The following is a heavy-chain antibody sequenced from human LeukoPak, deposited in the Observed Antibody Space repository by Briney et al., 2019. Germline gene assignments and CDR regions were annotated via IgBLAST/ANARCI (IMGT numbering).Heavy chain of an antibody. V-gene: IGHV3-7*01. Sequence: PGGSLRLSCAASGFTFSSYWMSWVRQAPGKGLEWVANIKQDGSEKYYVDSVKGRFTTSRDKNSLFLQMNSVRAEDTAVYYCVGWGISGITNHWGQGTLVTVSS. J-gene: IGHJ4*02. D-gene: IGHD1-7*01. CDR1: GFTFSSYW. CDR2: IKQDGSEK. CDR3: VGWGISGITNH.